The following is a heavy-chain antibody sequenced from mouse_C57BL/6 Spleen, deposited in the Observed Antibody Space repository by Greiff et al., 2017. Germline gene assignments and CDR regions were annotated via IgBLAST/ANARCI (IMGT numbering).Heavy chain of an antibody. Sequence: QVQLQQSGAELVRPGTSVKVSCKASGYAFTNYFIEWVKQRPGQGLEWIGVIYPGSGGTKYNEKFNGTATLTATQSSRTAYMKLSSLTSEDAAVYFCAISGGTVVATPCDYWGQGTTLTVSS. J-gene: IGHJ2*01. CDR3: AISGGTVVATPCDY. V-gene: IGHV1-54*01. D-gene: IGHD1-1*01. CDR2: IYPGSGGT. CDR1: GYAFTNYF.